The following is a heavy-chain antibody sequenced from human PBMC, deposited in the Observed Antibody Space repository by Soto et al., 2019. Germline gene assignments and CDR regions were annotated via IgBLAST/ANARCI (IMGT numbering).Heavy chain of an antibody. CDR3: ARGYNFGFDY. V-gene: IGHV6-1*01. J-gene: IGHJ4*02. Sequence: SQTLSLTCVISGDSVSSNSVAWNWIRQSPSRGLEWLGRTYYRSRWIDEYSVAVKSRITVNPDTSKNQFSLQLTSVTPEDTAIYYCARGYNFGFDYWGQGTPVTSPQ. CDR1: GDSVSSNSVA. CDR2: TYYRSRWID. D-gene: IGHD1-1*01.